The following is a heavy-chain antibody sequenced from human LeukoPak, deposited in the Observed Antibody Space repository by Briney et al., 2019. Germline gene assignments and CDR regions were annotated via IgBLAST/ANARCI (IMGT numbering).Heavy chain of an antibody. Sequence: SETLSLTCTVSGGSISSYYWSWIRQPAGKGLEWIGRIYTSGSTNYNPSLKSRVTMSVDTSKNQFSLKLSSVTAADTAVYYCARNARQQLVLWFDPWGQGTLVTVSS. CDR2: IYTSGST. CDR1: GGSISSYY. V-gene: IGHV4-4*07. CDR3: ARNARQQLVLWFDP. J-gene: IGHJ5*02. D-gene: IGHD6-13*01.